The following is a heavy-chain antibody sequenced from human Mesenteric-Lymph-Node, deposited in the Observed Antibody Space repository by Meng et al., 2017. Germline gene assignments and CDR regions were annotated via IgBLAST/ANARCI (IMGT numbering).Heavy chain of an antibody. V-gene: IGHV3-30*07. D-gene: IGHD1-26*01. CDR1: GFTFSSYE. Sequence: GGPLRLSCAASGFTFSSYEMNWVRQAPGKGLEWVAVISYDGSNKYYADSVKGRFTISRDNAKNTLYLQMNSLRAEDTAVYYCARGYSGSYRVDYWGQGILVTVSS. CDR3: ARGYSGSYRVDY. CDR2: ISYDGSNK. J-gene: IGHJ4*02.